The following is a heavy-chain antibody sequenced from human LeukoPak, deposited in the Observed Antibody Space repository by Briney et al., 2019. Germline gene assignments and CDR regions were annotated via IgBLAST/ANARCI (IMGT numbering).Heavy chain of an antibody. Sequence: PSETLSLTCAVSGCSISSSNRWSCGRQPPGEGLDLFGVSYHSGSTNYNPSLKSRFTISVDNSKNQFSLQLSSVTAADTAVYYCARDDYGDYVFCFWGQGTLVTVSS. V-gene: IGHV4-4*02. CDR3: ARDDYGDYVFCF. CDR1: GCSISSSNR. CDR2: SYHSGST. J-gene: IGHJ4*02. D-gene: IGHD4-17*01.